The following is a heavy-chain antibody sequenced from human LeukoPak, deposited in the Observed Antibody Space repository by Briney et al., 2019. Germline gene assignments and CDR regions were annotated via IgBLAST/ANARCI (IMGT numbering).Heavy chain of an antibody. Sequence: GGSLRLSCATSGFTFSSYDMHWVRQATGKGLDWASAIDIAGDTYYPGSVKGRFTISRENAENSLYLQMNSLRAGDTAVYYCARVAAAGKGFDYWGQGTLVTVSS. CDR1: GFTFSSYD. J-gene: IGHJ4*02. CDR2: IDIAGDT. V-gene: IGHV3-13*01. CDR3: ARVAAAGKGFDY. D-gene: IGHD6-13*01.